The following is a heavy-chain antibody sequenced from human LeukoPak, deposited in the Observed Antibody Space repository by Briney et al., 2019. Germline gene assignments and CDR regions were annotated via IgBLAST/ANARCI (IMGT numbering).Heavy chain of an antibody. Sequence: SETLSLTCTVSGGSISSYCWSWIRQPAGKGLEWIGRIYTSGSTNYNPSLKSRVTMSVDTSKNQFSLKLSSVTAADTAVYYCAREDTTTVTTHCLYYYYYMDVWGKGTTVTVSS. CDR1: GGSISSYC. CDR3: AREDTTTVTTHCLYYYYYMDV. CDR2: IYTSGST. J-gene: IGHJ6*03. V-gene: IGHV4-4*07. D-gene: IGHD4-17*01.